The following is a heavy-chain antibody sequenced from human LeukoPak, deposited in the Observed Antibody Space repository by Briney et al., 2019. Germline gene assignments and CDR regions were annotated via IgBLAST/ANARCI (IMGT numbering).Heavy chain of an antibody. D-gene: IGHD5-24*01. Sequence: SETLSLTCTVSRGSINSYFWSWIRQPAGKGLEWIGRIYLSGVTRYNPSLQSRVTLSVDTSKNQYSLKLTSVSAADTAVYYCARDAITAVEGNWFDPWGQGTLVTVSS. CDR2: IYLSGVT. V-gene: IGHV4-4*07. J-gene: IGHJ5*02. CDR1: RGSINSYF. CDR3: ARDAITAVEGNWFDP.